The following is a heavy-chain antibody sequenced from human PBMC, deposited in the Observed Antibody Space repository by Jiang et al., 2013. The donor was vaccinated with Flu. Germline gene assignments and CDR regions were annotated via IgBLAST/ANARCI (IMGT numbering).Heavy chain of an antibody. D-gene: IGHD3-10*01. Sequence: SQTLSLTCAISGDSVSSNSAAWNWIRQSPSRGLEWLGRTYYRSKWYNDYAVSVKSRITINPDTSKNQFSLQLNSVTPEDTAVYYCARDGVLMVSGRPPGYYGMDVWGQGTTVTVSS. J-gene: IGHJ6*02. CDR3: ARDGVLMVSGRPPGYYGMDV. CDR2: TYYRSKWYN. CDR1: GDSVSSNSAA. V-gene: IGHV6-1*01.